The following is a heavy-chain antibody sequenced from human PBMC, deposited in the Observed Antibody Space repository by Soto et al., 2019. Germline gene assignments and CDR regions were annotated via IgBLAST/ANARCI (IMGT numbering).Heavy chain of an antibody. D-gene: IGHD4-17*01. CDR2: IYHSGST. CDR3: ARSNYGDDAGSWFDS. CDR1: GGSVSICDV. V-gene: IGHV4-4*02. J-gene: IGHJ5*01. Sequence: PSDCLSLSRAVCGGSVSICDVWSSVRQPPWKGLEWIREIYHSGSTNYNPSLKSRVTISVDKSKNQFSLKLSSVTAADTAVYFCARSNYGDDAGSWFDSRGKGTLVTVSS.